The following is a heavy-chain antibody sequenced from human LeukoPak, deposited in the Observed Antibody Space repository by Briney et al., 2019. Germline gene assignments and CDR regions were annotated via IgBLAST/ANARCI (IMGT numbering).Heavy chain of an antibody. CDR1: GDTFTSYY. J-gene: IGHJ4*02. CDR2: INPSGGST. Sequence: ASVKVSCKASGDTFTSYYMHWVRHAPGQGLEWMGIINPSGGSTSYAQKFQGRVTMTRDTSTSTVYMELSSLRSEDTAVYYCARDRFESKGRYYDFWSGNPHSDYWGQGTLVTVSS. V-gene: IGHV1-46*01. CDR3: ARDRFESKGRYYDFWSGNPHSDY. D-gene: IGHD3-3*01.